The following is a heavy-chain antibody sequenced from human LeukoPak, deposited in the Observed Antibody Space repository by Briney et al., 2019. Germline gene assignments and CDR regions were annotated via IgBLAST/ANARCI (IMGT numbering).Heavy chain of an antibody. D-gene: IGHD4-11*01. CDR1: GFTFSRHV. V-gene: IGHV3-30*02. CDR3: AKDGGNYEFDY. Sequence: GGSLRLSCAASGFTFSRHVMHWVRQTPGEGLEWVAFIPFDGSDNYYRDSVKGRFTISRDDSKNTLFLQMNSLRPEDTAVYYRAKDGGNYEFDYWGQGTLVIVSA. CDR2: IPFDGSDN. J-gene: IGHJ4*01.